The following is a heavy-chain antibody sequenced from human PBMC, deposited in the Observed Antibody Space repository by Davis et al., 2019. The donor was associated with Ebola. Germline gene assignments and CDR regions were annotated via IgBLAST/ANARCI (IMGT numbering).Heavy chain of an antibody. Sequence: GESLKISCVASGFTFSQYAMTWVRQAPGKGLEWVSGISYSGSKTYYADSVKGRFTISRDNAKNSLYLQMNSLRVEDTAFYHCARGGYGSSVPDYWGQGTLVTVSS. CDR2: ISYSGSKT. J-gene: IGHJ4*02. V-gene: IGHV3-20*01. CDR1: GFTFSQYA. CDR3: ARGGYGSSVPDY. D-gene: IGHD3-10*01.